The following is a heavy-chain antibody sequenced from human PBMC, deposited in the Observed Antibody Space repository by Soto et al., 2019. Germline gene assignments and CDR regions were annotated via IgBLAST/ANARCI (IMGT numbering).Heavy chain of an antibody. CDR3: ARGITVIGAVQGDAPGKDFFDS. V-gene: IGHV4-34*01. J-gene: IGHJ4*02. CDR2: IKHSGST. Sequence: SETLSLTCAVYVGSFSGYYWSWIRQPPGKGLEWIGGIKHSGSTNQNPSLKTRVIISVDTSKNQFSLRLRSVTAADTAVYYCARGITVIGAVQGDAPGKDFFDSWGQGTLVTVSS. CDR1: VGSFSGYY. D-gene: IGHD3-22*01.